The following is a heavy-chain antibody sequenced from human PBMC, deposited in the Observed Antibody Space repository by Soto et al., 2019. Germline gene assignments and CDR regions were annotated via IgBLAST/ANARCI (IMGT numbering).Heavy chain of an antibody. CDR2: ISAYNGNT. V-gene: IGHV1-18*01. D-gene: IGHD2-2*01. CDR3: ARESCSSTSCYALDY. J-gene: IGHJ4*02. CDR1: GYTFSSYG. Sequence: ASVNVSCQASGYTFSSYGISWVRRAPGQGLEWMGWISAYNGNTNYAQKLQGRVTMTTDTSTSTAYMELRSLRSDDTAVYYCARESCSSTSCYALDYWGQGTLVTVSS.